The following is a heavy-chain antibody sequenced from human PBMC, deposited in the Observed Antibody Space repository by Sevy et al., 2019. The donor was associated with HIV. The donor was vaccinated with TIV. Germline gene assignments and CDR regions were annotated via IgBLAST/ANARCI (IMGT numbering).Heavy chain of an antibody. J-gene: IGHJ4*02. CDR1: GFTFSAYS. CDR3: ARDPEGTLDY. V-gene: IGHV3-48*02. CDR2: ITSSSSTV. Sequence: GGSLRLSCAASGFTFSAYSMDWVRQAPGKGLEWLSYITSSSSTVSYADSVKGRFTISRDNARNSLYLQMNSLRDEDTAVYYCARDPEGTLDYWGQGISVTVSS.